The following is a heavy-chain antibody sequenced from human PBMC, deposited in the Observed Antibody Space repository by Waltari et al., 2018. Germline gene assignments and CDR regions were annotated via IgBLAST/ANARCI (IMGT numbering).Heavy chain of an antibody. V-gene: IGHV3-23*01. CDR1: GVTFNSYS. Sequence: EMQLLGSGGGLVQPGGSLRVSCAACGVTFNSYSMPWVRRGPGKGLEWFSGLSGSGASTYYADSVKGRFTISRDNSKNILYLQMNSLRIDDTALYYCAKSPTYSGNSYYFDYWGQGSLVTVSS. J-gene: IGHJ4*02. D-gene: IGHD1-26*01. CDR2: LSGSGAST. CDR3: AKSPTYSGNSYYFDY.